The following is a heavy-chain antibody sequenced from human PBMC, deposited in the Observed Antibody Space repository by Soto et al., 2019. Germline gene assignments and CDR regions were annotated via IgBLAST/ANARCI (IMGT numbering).Heavy chain of an antibody. CDR1: GFTFSSYG. CDR2: ISYGGSNK. D-gene: IGHD2-15*01. V-gene: IGHV3-30*18. J-gene: IGHJ4*02. Sequence: PGGSLRLSCAASGFTFSSYGMHWVRQAPGKGLEWVAVISYGGSNKYYADSVKGRFTISRDNAKNSLYLQMNSLRDEDTAVYYCAKGNCSGGSCYGPFDYWGQGTLVTVSS. CDR3: AKGNCSGGSCYGPFDY.